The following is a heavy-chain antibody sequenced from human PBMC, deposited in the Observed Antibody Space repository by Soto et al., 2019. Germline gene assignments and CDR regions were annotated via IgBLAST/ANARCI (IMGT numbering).Heavy chain of an antibody. CDR2: IYYSGST. D-gene: IGHD3-9*01. Sequence: SETLSLTCTVSGRSISSGDYYWSWIRQPPGRGLEWIGYIYYSGSTYYNPSLKSRVTISVDTSKNQFSLKLSSVTAADTAVYYCARDLTSDWFDPWGQGTLVTVSS. CDR1: GRSISSGDYY. V-gene: IGHV4-30-4*01. J-gene: IGHJ5*02. CDR3: ARDLTSDWFDP.